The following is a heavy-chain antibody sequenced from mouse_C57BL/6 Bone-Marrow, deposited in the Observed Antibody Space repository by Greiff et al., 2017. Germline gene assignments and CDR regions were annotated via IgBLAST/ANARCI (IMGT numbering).Heavy chain of an antibody. CDR3: ARSGPWFAY. CDR1: GFSLTSYG. Sequence: VQLQQSGPGLVQPSQSLSITCTVSGFSLTSYGVHWVRQSPGKGLEWLGVIWSGGSTDYNAAFISRLSISKDNPKSQVFFKMNSLQADDTAIYYCARSGPWFAYWGQGTLVTVSA. CDR2: IWSGGST. J-gene: IGHJ3*01. V-gene: IGHV2-2*01.